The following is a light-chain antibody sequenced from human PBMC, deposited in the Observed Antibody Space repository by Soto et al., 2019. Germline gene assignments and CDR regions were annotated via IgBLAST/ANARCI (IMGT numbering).Light chain of an antibody. CDR1: QSISTY. Sequence: DIQMTQSPSSLSASVGDRVTITCRASQSISTYLNLYQQKPGRAPNLLIYAASSLQSGVPSRFSGSGSGTDFTSTISNLQPEDFAAYYCQQSYNTPTWTFGQGTKVEIK. J-gene: IGKJ1*01. CDR2: AAS. V-gene: IGKV1-39*01. CDR3: QQSYNTPTWT.